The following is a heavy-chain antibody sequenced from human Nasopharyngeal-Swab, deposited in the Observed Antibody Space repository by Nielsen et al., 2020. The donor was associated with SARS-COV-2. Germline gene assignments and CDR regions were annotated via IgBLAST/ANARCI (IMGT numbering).Heavy chain of an antibody. J-gene: IGHJ5*02. CDR1: GFTFSSYW. CDR2: IKQDGSEK. Sequence: GGSLRLSCAASGFTFSSYWMSWVRQAPGKGLEWVANIKQDGSEKYYVDSVKGRFTISRDNAKNSLYLQMNSLRAEDTAVYYCARGARGDYPFGAFDPWGQGTLVTVSS. V-gene: IGHV3-7*01. CDR3: ARGARGDYPFGAFDP. D-gene: IGHD4-17*01.